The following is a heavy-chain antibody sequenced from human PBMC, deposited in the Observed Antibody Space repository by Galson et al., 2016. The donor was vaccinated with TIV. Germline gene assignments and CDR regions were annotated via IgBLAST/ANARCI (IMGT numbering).Heavy chain of an antibody. CDR1: GDSMTGHY. J-gene: IGHJ6*03. D-gene: IGHD6-19*01. CDR2: IHPSGTT. Sequence: LSLTCTVSGDSMTGHYWSWIRQTPGKGLEWIGYIHPSGTTNYNPSLKSRVSISIDTSKTQFSLNLRSVSAADTAIYYCARGGSGWPRVPVYYFSYMEVCGKGTTVSVSS. CDR3: ARGGSGWPRVPVYYFSYMEV. V-gene: IGHV4-4*09.